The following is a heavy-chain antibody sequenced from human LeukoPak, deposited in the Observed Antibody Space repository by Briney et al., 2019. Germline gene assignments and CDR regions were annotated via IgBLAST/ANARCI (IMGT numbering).Heavy chain of an antibody. CDR1: GFSVINAW. Sequence: GGSLRLSCAASGFSVINAWMSWVRQAPGQGLEWVGRIKSRADGGTTGYAAPVEGRFSISRDDSEDTLYLQMNSLQIDDTALYYCLIFPGRWGQGTLVTVSS. CDR3: LIFPGR. J-gene: IGHJ4*02. D-gene: IGHD3-3*01. V-gene: IGHV3-15*05. CDR2: IKSRADGGTT.